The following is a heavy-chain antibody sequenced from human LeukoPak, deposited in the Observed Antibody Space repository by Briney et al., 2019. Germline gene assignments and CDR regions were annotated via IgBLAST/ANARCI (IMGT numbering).Heavy chain of an antibody. CDR1: GDSISSYNNY. CDR3: ARMMYGNGWNRYYFDY. J-gene: IGHJ4*02. Sequence: SETLCLSCTASGDSISSYNNYWGWIRPPPGQELEWLGSICYSVSTDDNPPLNRRVTISVDTSKNQSSLRVTCATAADTAVYYCARMMYGNGWNRYYFDYWGQGTLVTVSS. V-gene: IGHV4-39*01. CDR2: ICYSVST. D-gene: IGHD6-19*01.